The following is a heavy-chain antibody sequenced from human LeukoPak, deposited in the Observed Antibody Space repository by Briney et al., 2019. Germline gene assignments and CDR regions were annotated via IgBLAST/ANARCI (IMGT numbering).Heavy chain of an antibody. Sequence: PSETLSLTCSVSGGSISSYYWSWIRQPPGKGLEWIGYIHYSGSTNYNPSLKSRVTISVDTSKNQSSLKMTSVTAADTAVYYCASASNNYYFDFWGQGTLVTVSS. V-gene: IGHV4-59*01. CDR1: GGSISSYY. J-gene: IGHJ4*02. CDR3: ASASNNYYFDF. D-gene: IGHD1-1*01. CDR2: IHYSGST.